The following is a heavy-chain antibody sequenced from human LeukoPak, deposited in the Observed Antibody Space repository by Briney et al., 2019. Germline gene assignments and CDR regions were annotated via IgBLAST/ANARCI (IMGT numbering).Heavy chain of an antibody. V-gene: IGHV1-8*01. Sequence: ASVKVSCKASGYTFTSYDINWVRQATGQGLEWMGWMNPNSGNTGYAQKFQGRVTMTRNTSISTAYMELSSLRSEDMAVYYCARWGYDYYYYYGMDVWGQGTTVTVSS. D-gene: IGHD2-2*01. CDR1: GYTFTSYD. CDR3: ARWGYDYYYYYGMDV. CDR2: MNPNSGNT. J-gene: IGHJ6*02.